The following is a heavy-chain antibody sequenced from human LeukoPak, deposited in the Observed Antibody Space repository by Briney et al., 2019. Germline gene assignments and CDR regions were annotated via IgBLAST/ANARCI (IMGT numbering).Heavy chain of an antibody. J-gene: IGHJ4*02. V-gene: IGHV3-74*01. CDR1: GFTFSSNW. CDR2: IKGDGSST. CDR3: VRDGVGAPPFDY. D-gene: IGHD1-26*01. Sequence: GGSQRLSCAASGFTFSSNWMHWVRQAPGKGLVWVSRIKGDGSSTSYADSVKGRFTISRDNAKNTLFLQMNSLRAEDTAVYYCVRDGVGAPPFDYWGQGTLVTVSS.